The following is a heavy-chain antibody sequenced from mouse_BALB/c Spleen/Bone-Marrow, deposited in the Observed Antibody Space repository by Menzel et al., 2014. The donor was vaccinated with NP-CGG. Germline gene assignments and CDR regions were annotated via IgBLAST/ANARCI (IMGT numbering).Heavy chain of an antibody. CDR2: INPSSTYT. V-gene: IGHV1-4*01. J-gene: IGHJ3*01. CDR3: VRLKTNLDF. CDR1: GYTFTDYT. D-gene: IGHD1-3*01. Sequence: VKLMEPGAELARPGASVKMSCKASGYTFTDYTMHWVKQRPGQVLEWIGSINPSSTYTNYNQKFKDKATLTADKSSITAYMQLSSLTSEDSAVYYCVRLKTNLDFWGQGTLVPVSA.